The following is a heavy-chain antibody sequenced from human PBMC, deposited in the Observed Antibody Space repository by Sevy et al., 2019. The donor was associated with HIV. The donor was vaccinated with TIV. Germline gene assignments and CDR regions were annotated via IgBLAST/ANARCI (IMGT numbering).Heavy chain of an antibody. J-gene: IGHJ3*02. CDR2: ISGSGGST. Sequence: VGSLRLSCAASGFTFSSYAMSWVRQAPGKGLEWVSAISGSGGSTYYADSVKGRFTISRDNSKNTLYLQMNSLRAEDTAVYYCAKLGDDPDAFDIWGQGTMVTVSS. CDR1: GFTFSSYA. V-gene: IGHV3-23*01. CDR3: AKLGDDPDAFDI. D-gene: IGHD2-21*02.